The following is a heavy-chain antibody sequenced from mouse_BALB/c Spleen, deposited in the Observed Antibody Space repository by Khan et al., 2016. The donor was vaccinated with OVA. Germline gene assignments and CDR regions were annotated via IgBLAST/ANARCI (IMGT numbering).Heavy chain of an antibody. V-gene: IGHV2-9*02. J-gene: IGHJ2*01. CDR2: IWAGGSI. Sequence: VQLKESGPGLVAPSQSLSITCTVSGFSLTSHGVHWVRQPPGKGLEWLGVIWAGGSINYNSALMSRLSISKDSSKSQVFLKMNSLQPGDTALYYCARNSEPDYFDYWGQGTTLTVTS. CDR3: ARNSEPDYFDY. CDR1: GFSLTSHG.